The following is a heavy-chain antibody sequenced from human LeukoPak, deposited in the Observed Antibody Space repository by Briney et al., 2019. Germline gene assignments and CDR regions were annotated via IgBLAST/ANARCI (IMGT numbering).Heavy chain of an antibody. CDR3: ARVAITGYSSSSDYFDN. V-gene: IGHV5-51*01. CDR2: IYPGDSDT. J-gene: IGHJ4*02. CDR1: GYSFTSYW. Sequence: GESLKISCKGSGYSFTSYWIGWVRQMPGKGPEWMGLIYPGDSDTRFSPSFQGQVTISADRSINTAYLRWSSLKASDTAMYYCARVAITGYSSSSDYFDNWGQGTLDTVSS. D-gene: IGHD6-6*01.